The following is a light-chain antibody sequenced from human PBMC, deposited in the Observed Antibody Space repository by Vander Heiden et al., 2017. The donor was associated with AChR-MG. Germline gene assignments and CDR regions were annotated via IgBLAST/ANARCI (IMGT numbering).Light chain of an antibody. CDR3: SSYTSSSVG. V-gene: IGLV2-14*01. CDR1: SSDVGGYNY. Sequence: QSALTQPASVSGSPGQSITISCTGTSSDVGGYNYVSWYQQHPGKAPKLMMYDVSKRPSGVSNRFSGSKSGNTASLTISGLQAEDEADYYCSSYTSSSVGFGGGTKLTVL. CDR2: DVS. J-gene: IGLJ2*01.